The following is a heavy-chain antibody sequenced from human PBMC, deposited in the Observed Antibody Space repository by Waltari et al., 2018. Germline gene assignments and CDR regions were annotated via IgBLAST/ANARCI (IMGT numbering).Heavy chain of an antibody. J-gene: IGHJ4*02. CDR3: ARDRVEAGFDY. Sequence: QLQLQESGPGLVKPSETLSLTCTVSGCSISSSSYYWGWIRQPPGKGLEWIGSIYYSGSTYYNPALKSRVTISVDTSKNQFSLKLSSVTAADTAVYYCARDRVEAGFDYWGQGTLVTVSS. D-gene: IGHD6-13*01. CDR1: GCSISSSSYY. CDR2: IYYSGST. V-gene: IGHV4-39*07.